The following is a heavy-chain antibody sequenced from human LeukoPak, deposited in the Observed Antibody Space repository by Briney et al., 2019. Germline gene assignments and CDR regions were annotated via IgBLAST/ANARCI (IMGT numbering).Heavy chain of an antibody. J-gene: IGHJ5*02. Sequence: PGGSLRLSCAASGFNFNTYGMHWVRQTPGKGLEWVAVMWHDGSDEYYADSVKGRFTISRDNSKSLVYLQMDSLRDEDTAVYYCAGEVVRDVSGVDYTWLDPWGQGTLVFVS. V-gene: IGHV3-33*01. CDR1: GFNFNTYG. CDR2: MWHDGSDE. D-gene: IGHD2-8*01. CDR3: AGEVVRDVSGVDYTWLDP.